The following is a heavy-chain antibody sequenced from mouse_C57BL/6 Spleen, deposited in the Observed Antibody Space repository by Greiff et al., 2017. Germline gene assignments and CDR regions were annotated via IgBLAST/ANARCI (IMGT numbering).Heavy chain of an antibody. V-gene: IGHV1-50*01. Sequence: QVQLQQPGAELVKPGASVKLSCKASGYTFTSYWMQWVQQRPGQGLEWIGEIDPSDSYTNYNQKFKGKATLTVDTSSSTAYMQLSSLTSEDSAVYYCESERDDWGKGTTLTVSS. CDR2: IDPSDSYT. CDR1: GYTFTSYW. CDR3: ESERDD. J-gene: IGHJ2*01.